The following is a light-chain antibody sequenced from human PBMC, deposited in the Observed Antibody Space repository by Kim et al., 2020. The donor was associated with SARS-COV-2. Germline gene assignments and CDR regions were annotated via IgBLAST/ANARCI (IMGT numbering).Light chain of an antibody. V-gene: IGKV3-15*01. CDR3: QGDAHWRA. Sequence: EIVMTQYPATLSLSPGERATLSCRASQSISSSLAWYQQKPGQAPRVLIYGASARATGIPARFSGSGSGTEFTLTISNLQSEDFAVYYCQGDAHWRAFGQGTPLDIK. CDR1: QSISSS. CDR2: GAS. J-gene: IGKJ5*01.